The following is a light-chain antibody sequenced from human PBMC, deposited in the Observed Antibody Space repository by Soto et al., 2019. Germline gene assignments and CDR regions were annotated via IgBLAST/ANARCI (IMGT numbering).Light chain of an antibody. Sequence: DIQMIQSPSSLSASIGDRVTITCRASQSISSYLNWYQQKPGKAPMLLIYKASTLKSGVPSRFSGTGSGTEFILTITNLQPEDFATYYCLQHTYIWSFGQGTKVDIK. CDR2: KAS. CDR1: QSISSY. V-gene: IGKV1-39*01. CDR3: LQHTYIWS. J-gene: IGKJ1*01.